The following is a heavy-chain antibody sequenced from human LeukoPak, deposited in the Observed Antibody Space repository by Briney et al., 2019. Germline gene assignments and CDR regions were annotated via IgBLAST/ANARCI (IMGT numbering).Heavy chain of an antibody. CDR2: ISGSATTI. V-gene: IGHV3-48*03. D-gene: IGHD6-19*01. CDR3: ARAGLDY. J-gene: IGHJ4*02. Sequence: HPGGSLRLSCAASGFSFSSYEMNWVRQAPGKGLEWLSHISGSATTIYYADSVKGRFIISRDNAKNSLYLQMDSLRAEDTAIYYCARAGLDYWGQGTLVTVSS. CDR1: GFSFSSYE.